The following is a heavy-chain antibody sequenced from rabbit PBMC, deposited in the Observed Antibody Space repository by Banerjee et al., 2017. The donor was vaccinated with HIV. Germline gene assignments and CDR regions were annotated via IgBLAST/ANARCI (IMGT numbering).Heavy chain of an antibody. Sequence: QSLEESGGDLVKPGASLTLTCTASGFSFSSGYDMCWVRQAPGKGLEWIACIYAGSSGSTYYASWAKGRFTISKTSSTTVTLQMTSLTAADTATYFCARGDAGNRDYNLWGPGTLVTVS. V-gene: IGHV1S40*01. D-gene: IGHD4-2*01. J-gene: IGHJ4*01. CDR2: IYAGSSGST. CDR1: GFSFSSGYD. CDR3: ARGDAGNRDYNL.